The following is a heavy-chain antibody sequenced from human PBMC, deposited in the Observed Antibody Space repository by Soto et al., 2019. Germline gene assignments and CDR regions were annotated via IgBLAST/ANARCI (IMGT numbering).Heavy chain of an antibody. CDR2: IHSDGSST. CDR1: GFTFSYYW. Sequence: EVQLVESGGGLVQPGASLRLSCVASGFTFSYYWMHWVRQGPGKGLVWVSRIHSDGSSTTYADSVKGRFTISRDNAKNTLYLQMNSLRGEDTAVYYCARGDRGAFDIWGQGTVVTVSS. V-gene: IGHV3-74*01. D-gene: IGHD1-26*01. CDR3: ARGDRGAFDI. J-gene: IGHJ3*02.